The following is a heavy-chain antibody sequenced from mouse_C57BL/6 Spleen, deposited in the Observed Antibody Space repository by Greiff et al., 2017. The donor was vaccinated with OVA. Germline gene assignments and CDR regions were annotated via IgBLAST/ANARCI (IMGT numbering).Heavy chain of an antibody. CDR1: GFTFSSYG. J-gene: IGHJ2*01. V-gene: IGHV5-6*02. D-gene: IGHD2-4*01. CDR3: ARGINYDEVYFDY. Sequence: DVKLVESGGDLVKPGGSLKLSCAASGFTFSSYGMSWVRQTPDKRLEWVATISSGGSYTYYPDSVKGRFTISRDNAKNTLYLQMSSLKSEDTAMYYCARGINYDEVYFDYWGQGTTLTVSS. CDR2: ISSGGSYT.